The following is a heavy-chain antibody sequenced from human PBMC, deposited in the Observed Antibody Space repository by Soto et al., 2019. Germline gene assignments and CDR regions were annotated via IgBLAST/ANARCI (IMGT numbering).Heavy chain of an antibody. Sequence: SETLSLTCAVSGGSISSSNWWSWVRQPPGKGLEWIGEIYHSGSTNYNPSLKSRVTISVDKSKIQFSLKLSSVTAADTAVYYCARARNYGSGKNYFDYWGQGTLVTVSS. J-gene: IGHJ4*02. CDR2: IYHSGST. CDR3: ARARNYGSGKNYFDY. V-gene: IGHV4-4*02. CDR1: GGSISSSNW. D-gene: IGHD3-10*01.